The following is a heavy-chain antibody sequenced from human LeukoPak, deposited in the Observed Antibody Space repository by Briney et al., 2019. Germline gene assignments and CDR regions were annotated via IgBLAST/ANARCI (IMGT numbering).Heavy chain of an antibody. J-gene: IGHJ5*02. CDR2: MNPINGNT. Sequence: ASVKVSCKASGFTLTNYDINWVRQAPGQGLEWMGWMNPINGNTGYARKFQGRVTMTRDTSISTAYMELRSLTSEDTAIYYCVRDGEGVAISVNFWFDPWGQGTLVIVSS. CDR1: GFTLTNYD. CDR3: VRDGEGVAISVNFWFDP. V-gene: IGHV1-8*01. D-gene: IGHD3-10*01.